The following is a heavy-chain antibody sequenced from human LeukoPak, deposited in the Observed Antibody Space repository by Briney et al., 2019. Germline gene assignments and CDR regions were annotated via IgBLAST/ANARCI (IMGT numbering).Heavy chain of an antibody. Sequence: GGYVRLSCAASGCTFSGYWMHWVRQAPGKGLVWVSRISGDGSSTTYVDSVMGRFTISRDNAKNTLYLQLNSVRAEDTAVYYCARGNIAAAGIHYWGQGTLVIVSS. V-gene: IGHV3-74*01. CDR1: GCTFSGYW. D-gene: IGHD6-13*01. CDR3: ARGNIAAAGIHY. J-gene: IGHJ4*02. CDR2: ISGDGSST.